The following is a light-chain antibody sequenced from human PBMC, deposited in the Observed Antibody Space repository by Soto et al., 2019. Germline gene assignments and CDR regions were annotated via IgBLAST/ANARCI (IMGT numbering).Light chain of an antibody. CDR2: EVI. CDR3: SSYTVSSTRV. J-gene: IGLJ3*02. CDR1: SSDVGSYNY. V-gene: IGLV2-14*01. Sequence: QSALTQPASVSGSPGQSITISCTGSSSDVGSYNYVSWYRQHPGKAPKLMIYEVINRPSGVSDRFSGSKSGNTASLTISGLQAEDEADYYCSSYTVSSTRVFGGGTKLTVL.